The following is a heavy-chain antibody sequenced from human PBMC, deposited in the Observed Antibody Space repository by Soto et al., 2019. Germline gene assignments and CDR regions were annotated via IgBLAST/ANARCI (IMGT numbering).Heavy chain of an antibody. D-gene: IGHD5-18*01. Sequence: GGSLRLSCAASGFTFCNFAMNWVRQAPGKGLEWVSGIIGSGDTTYYADSVKGRFTISRDKSKTTLYLQMNSLRAEDTAIYYCAKHGGYSFGPGDYYGMDIWGQGTTVTVSS. CDR1: GFTFCNFA. J-gene: IGHJ6*02. CDR2: IIGSGDTT. CDR3: AKHGGYSFGPGDYYGMDI. V-gene: IGHV3-23*01.